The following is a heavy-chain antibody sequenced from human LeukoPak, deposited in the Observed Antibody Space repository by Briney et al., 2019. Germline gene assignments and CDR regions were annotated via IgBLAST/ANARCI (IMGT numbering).Heavy chain of an antibody. J-gene: IGHJ6*02. V-gene: IGHV1-46*01. CDR1: GYTFTSYY. CDR3: ARVRIGQQLDKYYYYAMDV. D-gene: IGHD6-13*01. CDR2: INPSGGST. Sequence: ASVKVSCKASGYTFTSYYMHWVRQAPGQGLEWMGIINPSGGSTSYAQKFQGRVTMTTDTSISTAYVEVSRLRSDDTAVYYCARVRIGQQLDKYYYYAMDVWGQGTTVTVSS.